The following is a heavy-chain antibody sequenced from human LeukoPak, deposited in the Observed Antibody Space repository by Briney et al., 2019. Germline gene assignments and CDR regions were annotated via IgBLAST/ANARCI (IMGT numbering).Heavy chain of an antibody. D-gene: IGHD6-13*01. J-gene: IGHJ4*01. CDR1: GFTFTDYW. V-gene: IGHV3-7*01. CDR2: IRQDGGEK. CDR3: ARDGTAAGLYFDL. Sequence: GGSLRLSCAVSGFTFTDYWMNWVRQAPGKGLEWVASIRQDGGEKSYVDSVKGRFTISRDNTKSSLYLQINSLRAEDTAVYYCARDGTAAGLYFDLWGQGTLVTISS.